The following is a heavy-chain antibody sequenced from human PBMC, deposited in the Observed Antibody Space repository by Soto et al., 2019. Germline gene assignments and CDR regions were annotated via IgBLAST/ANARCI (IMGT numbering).Heavy chain of an antibody. Sequence: PGGSLRVSCAASGFPFSSYGMHLVRPNTGKGLEWVAVISYDGSNKYYADSVKGRFTISRDNSKNTLYLQMNSLRAEDTAVYYCAKKVASSWYYYYYGMDVWGQGTTVTVSS. CDR3: AKKVASSWYYYYYGMDV. CDR1: GFPFSSYG. CDR2: ISYDGSNK. D-gene: IGHD6-13*01. J-gene: IGHJ6*02. V-gene: IGHV3-30*18.